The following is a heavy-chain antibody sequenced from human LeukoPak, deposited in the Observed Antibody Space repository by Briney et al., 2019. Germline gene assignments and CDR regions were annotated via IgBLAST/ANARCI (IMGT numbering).Heavy chain of an antibody. V-gene: IGHV3-7*04. CDR3: ARVRYGNYFDY. CDR1: GFTFTDSW. CDR2: IKPDGTEK. Sequence: GGSLRLSCAASGFTFTDSWMSWVRQPPGKGLEWVVNIKPDGTEKYYVDSLKGRFTVSRDNAKNSLYLQMSSLRAEDTAVYYCARVRYGNYFDYWGQGTLVAVSS. D-gene: IGHD3-16*02. J-gene: IGHJ4*02.